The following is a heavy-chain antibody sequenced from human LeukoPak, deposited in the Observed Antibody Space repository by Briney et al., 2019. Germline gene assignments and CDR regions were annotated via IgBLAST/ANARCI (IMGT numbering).Heavy chain of an antibody. V-gene: IGHV4-34*01. CDR1: GGSFSGYY. CDR3: ARGVYYYDSSGYSSPHFDY. CDR2: INHSGST. D-gene: IGHD3-22*01. J-gene: IGHJ4*02. Sequence: SETLSLTCAVYGGSFSGYYWSWIRQPPGKGLEWIGEINHSGSTNYNPSLKSRVTISVDTSKNQFSLKLSSVTAADTAVYYCARGVYYYDSSGYSSPHFDYWGQGTLVTVSS.